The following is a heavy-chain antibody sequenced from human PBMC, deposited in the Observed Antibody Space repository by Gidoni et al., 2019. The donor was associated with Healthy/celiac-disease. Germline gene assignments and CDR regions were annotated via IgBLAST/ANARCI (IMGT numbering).Heavy chain of an antibody. CDR3: ARLPANKLYGDYDAIFDY. J-gene: IGHJ4*02. D-gene: IGHD4-17*01. Sequence: QVQLQESGPGLVKPSETLSLTCTVSGGSISSYYWSWIRQPPGKGLEWIGYIYYSGSTNYNPSLKSRVTISVDTSKNQFSLKLSSVTAADTAVYYCARLPANKLYGDYDAIFDYWGQGTLVTVSS. CDR2: IYYSGST. V-gene: IGHV4-59*08. CDR1: GGSISSYY.